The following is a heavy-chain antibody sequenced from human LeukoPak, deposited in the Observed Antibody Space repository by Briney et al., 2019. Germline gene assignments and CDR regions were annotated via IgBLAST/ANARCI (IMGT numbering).Heavy chain of an antibody. D-gene: IGHD1-7*01. J-gene: IGHJ4*02. CDR3: AKKGDRLELRGSLYYFDY. V-gene: IGHV3-23*01. CDR1: GFTFSSYA. CDR2: ISGSGGST. Sequence: GGSLRLSCAASGFTFSSYAMSWVRQAPGKGLEWVSAISGSGGSTYYADSVKGRFTISRDNSKNTLYLQMNSLRAEDTAVYYCAKKGDRLELRGSLYYFDYWGQGTLVTVSS.